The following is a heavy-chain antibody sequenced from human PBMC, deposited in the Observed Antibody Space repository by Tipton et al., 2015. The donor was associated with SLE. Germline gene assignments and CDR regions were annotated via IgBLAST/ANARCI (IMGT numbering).Heavy chain of an antibody. CDR3: ARGKKLESTSYGMDV. V-gene: IGHV4-38-2*01. Sequence: TLSLTCAVSGFSISNRYYWGWIRQPPGKGLEWSASIYHSGSTYHNPSLKSRVTISVDTSKNQFSLQLTSVTAAGTAVYYCARGKKLESTSYGMDVWGQGTTVTVSS. J-gene: IGHJ6*02. CDR2: IYHSGST. D-gene: IGHD3-3*01. CDR1: GFSISNRYY.